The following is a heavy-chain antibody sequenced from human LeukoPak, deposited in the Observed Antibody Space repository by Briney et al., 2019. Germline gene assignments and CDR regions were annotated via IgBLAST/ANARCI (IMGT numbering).Heavy chain of an antibody. J-gene: IGHJ4*02. Sequence: GGSLRLSCRASGFIFSTYAMNWVRQAPEKGLEWVSSISGSGGRTYYADSVKGRFTISRANSKNTLYLQMSSLRAEDTAVYYCAKAQVGDYYFDSWGQGTLVTVSS. CDR1: GFIFSTYA. V-gene: IGHV3-23*01. CDR2: ISGSGGRT. CDR3: AKAQVGDYYFDS. D-gene: IGHD4-17*01.